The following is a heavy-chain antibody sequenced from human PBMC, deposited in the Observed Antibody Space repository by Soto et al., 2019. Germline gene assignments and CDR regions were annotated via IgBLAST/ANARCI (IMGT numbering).Heavy chain of an antibody. D-gene: IGHD2-21*01. J-gene: IGHJ4*02. Sequence: WGSLRLSCAASGFTVSSYSMNWVRQAPGKGLEWVSSISSSSSYIYYADSVKGRFTISRDNAKNSLYLQMNSLRAEDTAVYYCARDKVIYDYWGQGTLVTVSS. V-gene: IGHV3-21*01. CDR2: ISSSSSYI. CDR1: GFTVSSYS. CDR3: ARDKVIYDY.